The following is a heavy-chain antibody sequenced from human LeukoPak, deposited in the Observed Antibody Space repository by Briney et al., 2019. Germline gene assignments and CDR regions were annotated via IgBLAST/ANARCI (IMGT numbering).Heavy chain of an antibody. Sequence: PSETLSLTCTVSGGSISSYYWSWIRQPPGKGLEWIGYIYYSGSTNYNPSLKSRVTISVDTSKNQFSLKLSSVTAADTAVYYCARGGYNYAYWGQGTLVTVSS. J-gene: IGHJ4*02. D-gene: IGHD5-24*01. CDR1: GGSISSYY. V-gene: IGHV4-59*08. CDR3: ARGGYNYAY. CDR2: IYYSGST.